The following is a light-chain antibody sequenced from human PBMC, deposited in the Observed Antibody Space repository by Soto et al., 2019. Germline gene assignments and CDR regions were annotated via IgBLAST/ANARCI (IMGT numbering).Light chain of an antibody. Sequence: QSVLTQPPSASGTPGQRVTISCSGSSSNIGRDTVNWYQQLPGMAPKLLIYSNNRRPSGVPDRFSGSKSGTSASLAISGHQFEDEADYYYAAWDGSLNGWVFGGGTKVTVL. CDR2: SNN. CDR3: AAWDGSLNGWV. V-gene: IGLV1-44*01. CDR1: SSNIGRDT. J-gene: IGLJ3*02.